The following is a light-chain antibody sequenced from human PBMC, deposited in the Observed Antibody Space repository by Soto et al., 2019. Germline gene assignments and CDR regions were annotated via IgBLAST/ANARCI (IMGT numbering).Light chain of an antibody. CDR3: QKYNSATFT. Sequence: DVQMTQSPSSLSASVGDRVSITCRASQDISKYLAWYQQKPGKVPNLLIYDTSALQIGVPSRFSGSGSGTDFTLTISSLQPEDFATYYCQKYNSATFTCGGGTNVEIK. J-gene: IGKJ4*01. CDR1: QDISKY. CDR2: DTS. V-gene: IGKV1-27*01.